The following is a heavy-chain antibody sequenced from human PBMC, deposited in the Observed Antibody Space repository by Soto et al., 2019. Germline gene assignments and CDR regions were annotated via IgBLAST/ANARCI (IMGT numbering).Heavy chain of an antibody. Sequence: GGSLRLSCAASGFTFSSFAMSWVRQAPGKGLDWVSAISGSGGSTYSAESVKGRFTISRDNSKNTLYLQMNSLRAEDTAVYYCARDGTFGAKGGSLDIWGQGTMVTVSS. CDR3: ARDGTFGAKGGSLDI. CDR1: GFTFSSFA. CDR2: ISGSGGST. D-gene: IGHD3-3*01. J-gene: IGHJ3*02. V-gene: IGHV3-23*01.